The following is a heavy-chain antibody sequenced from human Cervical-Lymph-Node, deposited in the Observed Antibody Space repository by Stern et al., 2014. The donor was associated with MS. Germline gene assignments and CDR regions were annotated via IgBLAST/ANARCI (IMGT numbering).Heavy chain of an antibody. V-gene: IGHV3-11*01. CDR2: ISSSGSSI. J-gene: IGHJ4*02. Sequence: VQLVESGGGLVKPGGSLRLSCAASGFILSDPYMTWIRQAPGKGLEWVSYISSSGSSIYYADSVKGRFTISTDNAKNSLYLQMNSLRAEDTAVYYCARGYCSTSSCYEIDDWGQGILVTVSS. CDR3: ARGYCSTSSCYEIDD. CDR1: GFILSDPY. D-gene: IGHD2-2*01.